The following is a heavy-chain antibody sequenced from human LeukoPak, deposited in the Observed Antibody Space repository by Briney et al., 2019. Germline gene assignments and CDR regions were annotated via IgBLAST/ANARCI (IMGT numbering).Heavy chain of an antibody. Sequence: PSETLSLTCTVSGGSISSYYWSWIRQPSGKGLEWIGYIYYSGSTNYNPSLKSRVTISVDTSKNQFSLKLSSVTAADTAVYYCARRGTAMVSDAFDIWGQGTMVTVSS. V-gene: IGHV4-59*08. CDR1: GGSISSYY. J-gene: IGHJ3*02. CDR3: ARRGTAMVSDAFDI. CDR2: IYYSGST. D-gene: IGHD5-18*01.